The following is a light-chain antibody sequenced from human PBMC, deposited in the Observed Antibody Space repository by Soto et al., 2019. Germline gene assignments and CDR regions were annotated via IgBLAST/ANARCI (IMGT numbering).Light chain of an antibody. CDR1: QSVSSN. J-gene: IGKJ2*01. CDR3: QQYNNWPLYT. CDR2: GAS. V-gene: IGKV3-15*01. Sequence: EIMMTQSPATLSVSPGERATLSCRASQSVSSNLAWYQQKPGQAPRLLIYGASTRATGIPARFSGSGSGTEFTLTISSLQSEELAVYYCQQYNNWPLYTFGQGTKLEIK.